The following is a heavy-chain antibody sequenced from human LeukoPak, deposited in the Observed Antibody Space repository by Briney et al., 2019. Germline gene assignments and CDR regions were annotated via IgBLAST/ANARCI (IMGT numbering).Heavy chain of an antibody. J-gene: IGHJ4*02. CDR3: EILIGAYGTLDY. V-gene: IGHV1-69*02. CDR1: GGTFSSYT. CDR2: IIPILGIA. Sequence: GASVKVSCKASGGTFSSYTISWVRQAPGQGLEWMGRIIPILGIANYAQKLEGRVTITEEKSTSTAYVEMSSLSSKDTAMYYCEILIGAYGTLDYWGQGNLVTVSS. D-gene: IGHD5-12*01.